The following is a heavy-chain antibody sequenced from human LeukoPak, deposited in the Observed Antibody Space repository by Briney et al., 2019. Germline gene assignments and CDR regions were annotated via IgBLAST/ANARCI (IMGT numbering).Heavy chain of an antibody. D-gene: IGHD3-3*01. Sequence: ASVKVSCKASGYTFTSYAMHWVRQAPGQRFEWMGWINAGNGNTKYSQKFQGRVTITRDTSASTAYMELSSLRSEDTAVYYCATAVRFWEAFDIWGQGTMVTVSS. CDR3: ATAVRFWEAFDI. CDR2: INAGNGNT. CDR1: GYTFTSYA. J-gene: IGHJ3*02. V-gene: IGHV1-3*01.